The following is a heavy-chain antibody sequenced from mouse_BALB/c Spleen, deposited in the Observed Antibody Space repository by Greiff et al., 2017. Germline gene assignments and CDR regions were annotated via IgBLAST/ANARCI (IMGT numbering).Heavy chain of an antibody. CDR1: GYAFSSYW. CDR2: IYPGDGDT. V-gene: IGHV1-80*01. Sequence: QVQLQQSGAELVRPGSSVKISCKASGYAFSSYWMNWVKQRPGQGLEWIGQIYPGDGDTNYNGKFKGKATLTADKSSSTAYMQLSSLTSEDSAVYFCARGKPSWFAYWGQGTLVTVSA. J-gene: IGHJ3*01. CDR3: ARGKPSWFAY.